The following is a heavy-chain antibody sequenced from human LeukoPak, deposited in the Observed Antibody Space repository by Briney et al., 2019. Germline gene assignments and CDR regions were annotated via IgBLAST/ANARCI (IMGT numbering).Heavy chain of an antibody. Sequence: ASVTVSCTASVGTFSSYAISWVRQAPGQGLEWMGGIIPIFGTANYAQKFQGRVTITTDESTSTAYIELSSLGSEDTAVYYCARGGEDGYSNNWFDPWGQGTLVTVSS. J-gene: IGHJ5*02. D-gene: IGHD5-24*01. CDR2: IIPIFGTA. CDR1: VGTFSSYA. V-gene: IGHV1-69*05. CDR3: ARGGEDGYSNNWFDP.